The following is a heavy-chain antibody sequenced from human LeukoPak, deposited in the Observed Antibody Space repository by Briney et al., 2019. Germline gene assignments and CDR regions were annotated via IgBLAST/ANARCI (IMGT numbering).Heavy chain of an antibody. V-gene: IGHV3-21*01. CDR1: GFTFSSYS. CDR3: ARDLSSGWYWRQNWFDP. CDR2: ISSSSSYI. D-gene: IGHD6-19*01. Sequence: GGSLRLSCAASGFTFSSYSMNWVRQAPGKGLEWVSSISSSSSYIYYADSVKGRFTISRDNAKNSLYLQMNSLRAEDTDVYYCARDLSSGWYWRQNWFDPWGQGTLVTVSS. J-gene: IGHJ5*02.